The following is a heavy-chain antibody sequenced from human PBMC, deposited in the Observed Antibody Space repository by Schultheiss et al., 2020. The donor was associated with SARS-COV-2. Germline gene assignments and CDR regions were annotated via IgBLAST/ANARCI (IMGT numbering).Heavy chain of an antibody. J-gene: IGHJ4*02. Sequence: GGSLRLSCAASGFTFSSYAMHWVRQAPGKGLEWVSSISSTGSYIYYADSVKGRFTISRDNSKNTLYLQMNSLRADDTAVYYCARGGPGADYAVTTVDYWGQGTLVTVSS. V-gene: IGHV3-21*01. CDR3: ARGGPGADYAVTTVDY. D-gene: IGHD4-17*01. CDR1: GFTFSSYA. CDR2: ISSTGSYI.